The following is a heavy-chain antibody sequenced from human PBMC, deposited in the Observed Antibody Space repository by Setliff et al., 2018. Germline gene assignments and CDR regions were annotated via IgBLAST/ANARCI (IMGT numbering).Heavy chain of an antibody. V-gene: IGHV3-48*04. Sequence: GGSLRLSCAASGITFSIYSMNWVRQAPGKGPEWVSYISSGSLIIYYADPVKGRFTISRDNAKNTLYLQMNSLRAEDTAVYYCAKHSYYYGSGEIGWFDPWGQGTLVTVSS. J-gene: IGHJ5*02. CDR2: ISSGSLII. CDR3: AKHSYYYGSGEIGWFDP. CDR1: GITFSIYS. D-gene: IGHD3-10*01.